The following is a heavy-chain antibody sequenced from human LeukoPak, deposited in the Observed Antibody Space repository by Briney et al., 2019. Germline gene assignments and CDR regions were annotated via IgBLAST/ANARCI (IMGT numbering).Heavy chain of an antibody. V-gene: IGHV4-31*03. Sequence: SETLSLTCTVSGGSISSGSYWWSWIRQHPEKGLEWIGCVYYSGNTYYNPSLKSRVSISVDTSKNQFSLKLTSVTAADTAVYYCARGPGSDDSSGFYVYWGQGPLVTVS. J-gene: IGHJ4*02. CDR2: VYYSGNT. D-gene: IGHD3-22*01. CDR1: GGSISSGSYW. CDR3: ARGPGSDDSSGFYVY.